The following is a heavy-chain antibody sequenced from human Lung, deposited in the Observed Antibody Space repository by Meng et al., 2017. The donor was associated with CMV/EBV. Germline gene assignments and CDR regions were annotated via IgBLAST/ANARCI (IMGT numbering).Heavy chain of an antibody. CDR1: GYTFTSYA. CDR2: IDPNTGNP. V-gene: IGHV7-4-1*02. J-gene: IGHJ4*02. Sequence: QGQLVPSGSELKAPGASVKVSCRPSGYTFTSYAINWVRQAPGQGPDWMGWIDPNTGNPTYDQGFTGRFVFSLDTSVSTAYLQINSLRADDTAVYYCARDSPLDGYSLLDYWGQGTLVTVSS. D-gene: IGHD5-24*01. CDR3: ARDSPLDGYSLLDY.